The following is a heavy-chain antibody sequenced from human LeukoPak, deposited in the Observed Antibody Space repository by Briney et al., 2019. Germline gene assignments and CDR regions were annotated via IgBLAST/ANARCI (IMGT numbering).Heavy chain of an antibody. CDR2: ISSSASTI. J-gene: IGHJ4*02. V-gene: IGHV3-48*03. CDR1: GFTFSSYE. Sequence: GGSLRLSCAASGFTFSSYEMNWVRQAPGRGLEWVSYISSSASTIYYADSVRGRFTISRDNDKNSLYLQMNSLRAEDTAVYYCATHFDYWGQGTLVTVSS. CDR3: ATHFDY.